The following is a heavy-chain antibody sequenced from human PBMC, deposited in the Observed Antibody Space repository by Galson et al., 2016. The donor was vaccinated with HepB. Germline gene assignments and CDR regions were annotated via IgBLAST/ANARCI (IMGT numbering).Heavy chain of an antibody. V-gene: IGHV3-33*01. CDR2: IWYDGSNK. CDR1: GLTFSNYG. D-gene: IGHD6-13*01. J-gene: IGHJ4*02. CDR3: ARGYSGSWYLYYFDY. Sequence: SLRLSCAASGLTFSNYGMHWVRQAPGKGLEWVAVIWYDGSNKYYADSVKGRFTISRDNSKNTLYLQMNSLRAEDTAVYYCARGYSGSWYLYYFDYWGQGTLVTVSS.